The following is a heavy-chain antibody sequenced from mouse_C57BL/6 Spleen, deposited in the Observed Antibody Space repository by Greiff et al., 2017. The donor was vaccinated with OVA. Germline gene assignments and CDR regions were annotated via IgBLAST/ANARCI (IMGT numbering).Heavy chain of an antibody. CDR2: IYPGDGDT. J-gene: IGHJ3*01. CDR3: AREVYGNPFAY. Sequence: QVQLQQSGPELVKPGASVKISCKASGYAFSSSWMNWVKQRPGKGLEWIGRIYPGDGDTNYNGKFKGKATLTADKSSSTAYMQLSSLTSEDSAVSFCAREVYGNPFAYWGQGTLVTVSA. V-gene: IGHV1-82*01. D-gene: IGHD2-1*01. CDR1: GYAFSSSW.